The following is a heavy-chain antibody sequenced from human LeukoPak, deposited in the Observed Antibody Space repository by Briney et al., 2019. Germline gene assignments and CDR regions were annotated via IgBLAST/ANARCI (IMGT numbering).Heavy chain of an antibody. CDR1: GGSMSGAY. CDR2: VFFTGNT. J-gene: IGHJ3*02. V-gene: IGHV4-4*08. D-gene: IGHD3-22*01. Sequence: SETLSLTCTVSGGSMSGAYWSWIRQPPGKGLEWIGYVFFTGNTNYNPSLGSRLTISVDTSRSQFSLKLNSVTAADTAVYYCAKDLTAGGIGYRTNAFDMWGQGTMVTVSS. CDR3: AKDLTAGGIGYRTNAFDM.